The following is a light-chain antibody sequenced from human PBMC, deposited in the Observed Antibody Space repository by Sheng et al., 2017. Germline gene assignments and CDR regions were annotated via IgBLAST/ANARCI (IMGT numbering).Light chain of an antibody. V-gene: IGLV3-21*02. Sequence: SYVLTQPPSVSVAPGQTATITCGGNDIGKKSVHWCQQKPGQAPLLVVYHDSDRPSGIPERFSGATSGNTATLIISAVEAGDEADYYCHVWDHITDHWVFGGGTTLTVL. J-gene: IGLJ3*02. CDR1: DIGKKS. CDR3: HVWDHITDHWV. CDR2: HDS.